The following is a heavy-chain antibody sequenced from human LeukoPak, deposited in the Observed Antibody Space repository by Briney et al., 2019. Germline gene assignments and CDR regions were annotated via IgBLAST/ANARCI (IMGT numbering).Heavy chain of an antibody. J-gene: IGHJ4*02. CDR1: GGSVSSGSYY. CDR3: ARDRGPGEMATEFDY. D-gene: IGHD5-24*01. V-gene: IGHV4-61*01. CDR2: IYYSGST. Sequence: PSETLSLTCTVSGGSVSSGSYYWSWIRQPPGKGLEWIGYIYYSGSTNYNPSLKSRVTISVDTSKNQFSLKLSSVTAADTAVYYCARDRGPGEMATEFDYWGQGTLVTVSS.